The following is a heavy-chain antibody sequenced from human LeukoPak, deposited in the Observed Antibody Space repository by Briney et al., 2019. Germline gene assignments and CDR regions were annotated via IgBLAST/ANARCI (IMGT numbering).Heavy chain of an antibody. Sequence: SVKVSCKASGGILSSYAISWVRQAPGQGLEWMGRIIPILGIANYAQKFQGRVTITADKSTSTAYMELSSLRSGDTAVYYCAREARITISGVVITDNTFDYWGQGTLVTVSS. V-gene: IGHV1-69*04. D-gene: IGHD3-3*01. CDR1: GGILSSYA. J-gene: IGHJ4*02. CDR2: IIPILGIA. CDR3: AREARITISGVVITDNTFDY.